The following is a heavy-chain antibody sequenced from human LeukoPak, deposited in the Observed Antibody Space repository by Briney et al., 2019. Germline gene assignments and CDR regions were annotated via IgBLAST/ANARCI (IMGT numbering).Heavy chain of an antibody. Sequence: GGSLRLSCAASGFTFSSYWMHWVRQAPGKGLVWVSRINSDGSSTSYADPVKGRFTISRDNAKNTLYLQMNSLRAEDTAVYYCARDQGAGHLIPWGQGTLVTVSS. CDR3: ARDQGAGHLIP. CDR2: INSDGSST. V-gene: IGHV3-74*01. CDR1: GFTFSSYW. J-gene: IGHJ5*02. D-gene: IGHD4/OR15-4a*01.